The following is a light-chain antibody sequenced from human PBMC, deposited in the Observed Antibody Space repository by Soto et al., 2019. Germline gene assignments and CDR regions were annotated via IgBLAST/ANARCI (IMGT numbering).Light chain of an antibody. J-gene: IGKJ4*01. CDR3: QQYVSSLGVT. Sequence: EIVLTQSPGTLSLSPGERATLSCRASQSVSSSYLAWYQQKPGQAPRLLIYGASSRATGIPDRFSGSGSETDFTLTISRLEPEDFAVYYCQQYVSSLGVTFGGGNKVEIK. CDR1: QSVSSSY. CDR2: GAS. V-gene: IGKV3-20*01.